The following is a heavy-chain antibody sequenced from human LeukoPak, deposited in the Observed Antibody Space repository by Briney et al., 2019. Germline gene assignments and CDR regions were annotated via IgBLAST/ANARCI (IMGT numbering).Heavy chain of an antibody. D-gene: IGHD3-10*01. CDR3: ARDITYYGSGSYGY. Sequence: PGGSLRLSCAASGFTFDDYGMSWVRQAPGKGLEWVSGINWNGGSTGYADSVKGRFTISRDNAKNSLYLQMNSLRAEDTAVYYCARDITYYGSGSYGYWGQGTLVTVSS. J-gene: IGHJ4*02. CDR2: INWNGGST. CDR1: GFTFDDYG. V-gene: IGHV3-20*04.